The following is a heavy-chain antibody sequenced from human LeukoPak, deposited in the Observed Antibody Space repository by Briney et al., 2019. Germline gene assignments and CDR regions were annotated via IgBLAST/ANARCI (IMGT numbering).Heavy chain of an antibody. CDR1: GFTFSSNR. V-gene: IGHV3-7*01. Sequence: GGSLRLSCAASGFTFSSNRMSWVRQAPGKGLEWVANIKEDGSEKYYVDSVKGRFTISRDNAKNSLYLQMNSLRAEDTAVYYCARAGGSYYGIAFDIWGQGTMVTVSS. CDR2: IKEDGSEK. J-gene: IGHJ3*02. D-gene: IGHD1-26*01. CDR3: ARAGGSYYGIAFDI.